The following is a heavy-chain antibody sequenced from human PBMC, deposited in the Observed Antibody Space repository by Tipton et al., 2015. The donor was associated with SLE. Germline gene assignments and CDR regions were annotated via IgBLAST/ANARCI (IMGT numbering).Heavy chain of an antibody. D-gene: IGHD4-17*01. J-gene: IGHJ3*02. V-gene: IGHV3-30-3*01. CDR1: GFTFSSYA. CDR2: ISYDGSNK. Sequence: SLRLSCAASGFTFSSYAMHWVRQAPGKGLEWVAVISYDGSNKYYADSVKGRFTISRDNSKNTLYLQMNSLRAEDTAVYYCARVSDYGDYVGAFDIWGQGTMVTVSS. CDR3: ARVSDYGDYVGAFDI.